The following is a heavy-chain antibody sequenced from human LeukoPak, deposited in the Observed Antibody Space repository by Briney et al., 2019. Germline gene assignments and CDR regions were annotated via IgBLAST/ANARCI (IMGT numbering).Heavy chain of an antibody. D-gene: IGHD2-2*02. CDR3: ARDFLYGFYGMDV. J-gene: IGHJ6*02. CDR1: GGSISSYY. Sequence: PSETLSLTCTVSGGSISSYYWSWIRQPPGKGLEWIGYIYYSGSTNYNPSLKSRVTISVDTSKNQFSLKLSSVTAADTAVYYCARDFLYGFYGMDVWGQGTTVTVSS. CDR2: IYYSGST. V-gene: IGHV4-59*12.